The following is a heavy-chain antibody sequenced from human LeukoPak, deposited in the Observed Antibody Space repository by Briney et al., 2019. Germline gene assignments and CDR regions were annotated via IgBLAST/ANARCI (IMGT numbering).Heavy chain of an antibody. CDR2: IKEDGSEK. J-gene: IGHJ4*02. Sequence: GGSLRLSCAASGFIFTDYWMYWVRQAPGRGLAWVANIKEDGSEKNYTISRDNAKNPVYLQMNSLRVEDTAVYYCANSLLGGQGTLVTVSS. V-gene: IGHV3-7*01. D-gene: IGHD2-21*01. CDR3: ANSLL. CDR1: GFIFTDYW.